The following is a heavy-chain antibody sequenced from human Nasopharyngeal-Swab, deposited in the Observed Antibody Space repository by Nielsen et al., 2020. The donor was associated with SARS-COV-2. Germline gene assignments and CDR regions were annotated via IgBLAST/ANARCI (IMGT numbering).Heavy chain of an antibody. D-gene: IGHD2-2*01. CDR3: ARREVGCSSTSCYDY. V-gene: IGHV3-48*02. CDR2: ISSSSSTI. J-gene: IGHJ4*02. Sequence: GESLKISCAASGFTFSSYSMNWVRQAPGKGLEWVSYISSSSSTIYYADSVKGRFTISRDNAKNSLYLQMNSLRDEDTAVYYCARREVGCSSTSCYDYWGQGTLVTVSS. CDR1: GFTFSSYS.